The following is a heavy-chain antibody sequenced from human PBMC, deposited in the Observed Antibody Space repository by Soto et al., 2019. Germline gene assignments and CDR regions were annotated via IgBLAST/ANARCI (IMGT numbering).Heavy chain of an antibody. CDR1: EGSCVSYC. V-gene: IGHV5-51*01. CDR2: IYPGDSDT. Sequence: PVVLMTVCNRVAEGSCVSYCVGWVSQMPGKGLEWMGIIYPGDSDTRYSPSFQGQVTISADKSISTAYLQWSSLKASDTAMYYCARLPHYGGNSGSCLAYWGQGTPVPVSS. D-gene: IGHD4-17*01. CDR3: ARLPHYGGNSGSCLAY. J-gene: IGHJ4*02.